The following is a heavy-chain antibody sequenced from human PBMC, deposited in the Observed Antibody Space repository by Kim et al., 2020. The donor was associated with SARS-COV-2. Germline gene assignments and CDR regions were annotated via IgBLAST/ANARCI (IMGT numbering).Heavy chain of an antibody. V-gene: IGHV3-13*01. J-gene: IGHJ6*02. Sequence: GGSLRLSCAASGFTFSSHDMHWVRQATGKGLEWVSGIGADGDTYYLGSVRGRFTISRENAKNSLYLQMNSLTVGYTAVYYCVRDLSGSNYYYGMDVWGQGTTVTVSS. CDR3: VRDLSGSNYYYGMDV. CDR2: IGADGDT. D-gene: IGHD1-26*01. CDR1: GFTFSSHD.